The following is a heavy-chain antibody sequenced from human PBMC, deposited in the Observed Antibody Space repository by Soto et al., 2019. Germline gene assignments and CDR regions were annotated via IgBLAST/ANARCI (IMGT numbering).Heavy chain of an antibody. CDR1: GFTFSDYY. Sequence: QVQLVESGGGLVKPGGSLRLSCAASGFTFSDYYMSWIRQAPGKGLEWVSYISSSGRTIYYADSVKGRFTISRDNAKNSLCLQKNSLRAEDTAVYYCAREDGYNYSPYYYYYYGMDVWGQGTTVTVSS. J-gene: IGHJ6*02. CDR3: AREDGYNYSPYYYYYYGMDV. D-gene: IGHD5-12*01. V-gene: IGHV3-11*01. CDR2: ISSSGRTI.